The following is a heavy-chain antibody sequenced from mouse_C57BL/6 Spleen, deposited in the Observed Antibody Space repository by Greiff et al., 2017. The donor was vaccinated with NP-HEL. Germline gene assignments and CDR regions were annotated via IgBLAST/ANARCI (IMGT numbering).Heavy chain of an antibody. D-gene: IGHD2-12*01. Sequence: EVQLQQSGPELVKPGASVKISCKASGYTFTDYYMNWVKQSHGKSLEWIGDINPNNGGTSYNQKFKGKATLTVDKSSSTAYMELRSLTSEDSAVYYCARCSNDVGDYWGQGNTLTVSS. J-gene: IGHJ2*01. CDR3: ARCSNDVGDY. V-gene: IGHV1-26*01. CDR1: GYTFTDYY. CDR2: INPNNGGT.